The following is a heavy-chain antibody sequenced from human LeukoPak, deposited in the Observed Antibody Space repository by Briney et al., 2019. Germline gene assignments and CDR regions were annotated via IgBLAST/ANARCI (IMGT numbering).Heavy chain of an antibody. CDR2: INPSGGST. J-gene: IGHJ4*02. Sequence: ASVKVSCKASGYTFTSYYMHWVRQAPGQGLKWMGIINPSGGSTSYAQKFQGRVTMTRVTPTSTVYMELSSLRSEDTAVYYCARERGTFGGVIADYWGQGTLVTVSS. V-gene: IGHV1-46*01. CDR3: ARERGTFGGVIADY. CDR1: GYTFTSYY. D-gene: IGHD3-16*02.